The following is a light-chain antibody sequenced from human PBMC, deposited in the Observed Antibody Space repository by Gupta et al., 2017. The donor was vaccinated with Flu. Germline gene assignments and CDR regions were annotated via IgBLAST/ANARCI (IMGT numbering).Light chain of an antibody. V-gene: IGLV1-44*01. CDR3: AAWDTSRNVVV. CDR2: YDD. Sequence: RVTISCSGSSTDVGRNNVVWYQQHPGTTPKLLIYYDDERPSGDPDRISGSKSGTTASLAISGLQSDDEAGYYCAAWDTSRNVVVFGGGTKLTVL. J-gene: IGLJ2*01. CDR1: STDVGRNN.